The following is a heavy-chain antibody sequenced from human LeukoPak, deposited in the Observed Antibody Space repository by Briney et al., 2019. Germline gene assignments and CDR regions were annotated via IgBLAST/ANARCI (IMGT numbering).Heavy chain of an antibody. CDR3: AAYSNYFDVFDI. CDR2: IYHSGST. J-gene: IGHJ3*02. Sequence: PSETLSLTCTVSGYSISSGYYWGWIRQPPGKGLEWIGSIYHSGSTYYNPSLKSRVTISVDTSKNQFSLKLSSVTAADTAVYYCAAYSNYFDVFDIWGQGTMVTVSS. D-gene: IGHD3-10*01. V-gene: IGHV4-38-2*02. CDR1: GYSISSGYY.